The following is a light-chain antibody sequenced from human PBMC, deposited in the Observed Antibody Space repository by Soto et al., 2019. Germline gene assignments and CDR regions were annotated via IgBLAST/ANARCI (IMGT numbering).Light chain of an antibody. CDR1: SNDVGGYHY. CDR2: DVN. V-gene: IGLV2-11*01. J-gene: IGLJ1*01. CDR3: CSYVGSYIYG. Sequence: SALTQPRSVSGSPGQPVTISCTGTSNDVGGYHYVSWYQHHPGKAPKLVIFDVNRRPSGVPHRFSGSKSDNTASLTISGLQAEDEADYYCCSYVGSYIYGVGTGPKVTVL.